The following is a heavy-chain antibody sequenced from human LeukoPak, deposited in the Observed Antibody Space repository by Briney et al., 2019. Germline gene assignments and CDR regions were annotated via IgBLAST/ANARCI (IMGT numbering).Heavy chain of an antibody. CDR3: ARFMITFGGVIPYHAFDI. J-gene: IGHJ3*02. Sequence: PSETLSLTCAVYGGSFSGYYWSWIRQPPGRGLEWLGEINHSGSTNYNPSLKSRVTISVDTSKNQFSLKLSSVTAADTAVYYCARFMITFGGVIPYHAFDIWGQGTMVTVSS. D-gene: IGHD3-16*02. CDR2: INHSGST. CDR1: GGSFSGYY. V-gene: IGHV4-34*01.